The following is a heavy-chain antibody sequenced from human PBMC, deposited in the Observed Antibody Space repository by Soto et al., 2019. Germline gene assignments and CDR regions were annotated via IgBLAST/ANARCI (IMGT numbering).Heavy chain of an antibody. J-gene: IGHJ6*02. V-gene: IGHV3-9*01. Sequence: GGSLRLSCAASGFTFDDYAMHWVRQAPGKGLEWVSGISWNSGSIGYADSVKGRFTISRDNAKNSLYLQMNSLRAEDTASYYCAKGFYNWNYAYYYYGMDVWGQGTTVTVSS. CDR2: ISWNSGSI. CDR1: GFTFDDYA. D-gene: IGHD1-7*01. CDR3: AKGFYNWNYAYYYYGMDV.